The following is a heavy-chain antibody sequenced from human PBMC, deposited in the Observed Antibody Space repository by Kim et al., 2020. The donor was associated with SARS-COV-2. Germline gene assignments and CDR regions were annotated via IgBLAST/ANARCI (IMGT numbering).Heavy chain of an antibody. CDR1: GYTFTGYY. D-gene: IGHD6-19*01. CDR3: ARDFRSRPVAGFYF. CDR2: INPNNGDT. J-gene: IGHJ4*02. Sequence: ASVKVSCKASGYTFTGYYMNWVRQAPGQGLEWMGWINPNNGDTTYAQSFQGRITMTGDTSISTAYMELSSLRSDDTAVYYCARDFRSRPVAGFYFWGQGTLVTVSS. V-gene: IGHV1-2*02.